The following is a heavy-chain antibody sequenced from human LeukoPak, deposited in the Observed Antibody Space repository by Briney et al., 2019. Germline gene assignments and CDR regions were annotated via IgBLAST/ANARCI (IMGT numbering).Heavy chain of an antibody. J-gene: IGHJ4*02. CDR1: GGSISSGGYY. D-gene: IGHD3-22*01. Sequence: SQTLSLTCTVSGGSISSGGYYCSWIRQHPGKGLEWVGYINYSGSTYYNPSIKSRVTISVDSSKKQFSLTLGSVTAADTAVYYCARDRQGEPMIAGMCPPDYWGQGTLVTVSS. V-gene: IGHV4-31*03. CDR3: ARDRQGEPMIAGMCPPDY. CDR2: INYSGST.